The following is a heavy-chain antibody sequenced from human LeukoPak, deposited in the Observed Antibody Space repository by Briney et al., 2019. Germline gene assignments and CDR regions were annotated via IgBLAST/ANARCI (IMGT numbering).Heavy chain of an antibody. CDR1: GGSISSYY. CDR3: ARVRYSSGWSGEYYYYMDV. D-gene: IGHD6-19*01. J-gene: IGHJ6*03. V-gene: IGHV4-59*01. CDR2: IYYSGST. Sequence: SETLSLTCTVSGGSISSYYWSWIRQPPGKGLQWIGYIYYSGSTNYNPSLKSRVTISVDTSKNQFSLKLSSVTAADTAVYYCARVRYSSGWSGEYYYYMDVWGKGTTVTVSS.